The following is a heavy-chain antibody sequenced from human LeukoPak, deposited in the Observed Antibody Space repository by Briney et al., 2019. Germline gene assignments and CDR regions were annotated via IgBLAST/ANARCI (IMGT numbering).Heavy chain of an antibody. V-gene: IGHV4-61*02. D-gene: IGHD3-9*01. CDR1: GGSINSRNYY. CDR3: ARGLRYFGWLYES. CDR2: IDTTGST. Sequence: SETLSLTCTVSGGSINSRNYYWSWIRQPAGKGLGWIGRIDTTGSTNFNPSLKSRVIISVDTPKNQFSLRLSSVTAADTAVYYCARGLRYFGWLYESWGQGSLVTVSS. J-gene: IGHJ5*02.